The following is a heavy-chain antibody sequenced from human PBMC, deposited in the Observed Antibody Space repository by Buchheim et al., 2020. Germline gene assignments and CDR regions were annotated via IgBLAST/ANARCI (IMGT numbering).Heavy chain of an antibody. Sequence: QVQLVQSGAEVKKPGASVKVSCKASGYTFTSYYMHWVRQAPGQGLEWMGIINPSVGSTTYAQKFKGRVTMTRDTSTSTVYMELSSLRSEDTAVYYCARDILERLDYYYYMDVWGKGTT. V-gene: IGHV1-46*01. D-gene: IGHD1-1*01. CDR2: INPSVGST. CDR1: GYTFTSYY. J-gene: IGHJ6*03. CDR3: ARDILERLDYYYYMDV.